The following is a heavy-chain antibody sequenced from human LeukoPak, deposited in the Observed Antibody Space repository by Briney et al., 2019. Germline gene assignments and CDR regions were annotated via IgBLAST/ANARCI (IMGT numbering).Heavy chain of an antibody. Sequence: ASVKVSCKASGYTFTDYYMHRVRQAPGHGLEWMGWIYPDSGGTNYAQKFQGRVTMTRDTSISTAYMGLSRLTSDDTAVYYCARGRSDYYLDSWGQGTLVTVSS. CDR1: GYTFTDYY. D-gene: IGHD3-10*01. V-gene: IGHV1-2*02. CDR3: ARGRSDYYLDS. CDR2: IYPDSGGT. J-gene: IGHJ4*02.